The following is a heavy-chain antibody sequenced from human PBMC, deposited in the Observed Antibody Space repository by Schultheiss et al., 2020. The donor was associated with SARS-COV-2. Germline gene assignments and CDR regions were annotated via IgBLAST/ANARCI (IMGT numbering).Heavy chain of an antibody. CDR3: AKDRRSEWLLPIIDAFDI. Sequence: SETLSLTCAVSGGSISSGGYSWSWIRQPPGKGLEWIGSIYYSGSTYYNPSLKSRVTISVDTSKNQFSLKLSSVTAADTAVYYCAKDRRSEWLLPIIDAFDIWGQGTMVTVSS. J-gene: IGHJ3*02. CDR1: GGSISSGGYS. V-gene: IGHV4-39*02. D-gene: IGHD3-3*01. CDR2: IYYSGST.